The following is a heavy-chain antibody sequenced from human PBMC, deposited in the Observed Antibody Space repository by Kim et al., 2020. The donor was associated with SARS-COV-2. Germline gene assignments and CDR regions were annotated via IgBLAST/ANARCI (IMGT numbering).Heavy chain of an antibody. CDR2: IRSKTNTYAT. D-gene: IGHD3-16*01. Sequence: GGSLRLSCTTSGFPFSGSSLHWVRQASGKGLEWVGRIRSKTNTYATAYAASVTGRFTISRDDSKNTAYLQMNSLKTEDTAMYYFTSPGMDGGPYYYYWGQGTLVTVSS. CDR1: GFPFSGSS. J-gene: IGHJ4*02. CDR3: TSPGMDGGPYYYY. V-gene: IGHV3-73*01.